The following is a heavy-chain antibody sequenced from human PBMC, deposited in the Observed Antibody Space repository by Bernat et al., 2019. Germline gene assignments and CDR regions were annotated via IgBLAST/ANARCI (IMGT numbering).Heavy chain of an antibody. J-gene: IGHJ4*02. Sequence: QVQLVESGGALVKLEGSLKPSCSPLGSTFSDYKMSWIRRAPGKGREWFSYIGSSSSYTNYADSVKGRFTISRDNAKNSLYLQMNSLRAEDTAVYYCARDRNRYDFWSEFDYWGQGTLVTVSS. CDR3: ARDRNRYDFWSEFDY. CDR1: GSTFSDYK. CDR2: IGSSSSYT. V-gene: IGHV3-11*06. D-gene: IGHD3-3*01.